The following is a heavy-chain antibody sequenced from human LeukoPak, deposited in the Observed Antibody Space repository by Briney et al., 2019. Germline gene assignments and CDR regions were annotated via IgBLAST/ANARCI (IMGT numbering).Heavy chain of an antibody. J-gene: IGHJ4*02. CDR2: ISWNSGSI. V-gene: IGHV3-9*01. D-gene: IGHD3-3*01. CDR3: AKDISPWSDGPTCFDY. CDR1: GFTFDDYA. Sequence: GGSLRLSCAASGFTFDDYAMHWVRQAPGKGLEWVSGISWNSGSIGYADSVKGRFTISRDNAKNSLYLQMNSLRAEDTALHYCAKDISPWSDGPTCFDYWGQGTLVTVSS.